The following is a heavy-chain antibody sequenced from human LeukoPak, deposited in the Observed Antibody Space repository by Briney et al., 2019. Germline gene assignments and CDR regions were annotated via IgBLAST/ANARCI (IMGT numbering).Heavy chain of an antibody. V-gene: IGHV3-11*04. CDR2: IDKSGGTT. J-gene: IGHJ4*02. Sequence: PGRSLRLSCAASGFTFSDSYMTWIRQAPGKGLEWVAFIDKSGGTTYYADSVKGRFTISRDNAKSSLYLEMNSLRAEDTAVYYCGRGHWGLDYWGQGTLVTVSS. D-gene: IGHD7-27*01. CDR1: GFTFSDSY. CDR3: GRGHWGLDY.